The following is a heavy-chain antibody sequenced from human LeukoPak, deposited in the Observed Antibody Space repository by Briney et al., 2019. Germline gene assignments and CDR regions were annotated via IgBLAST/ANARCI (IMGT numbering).Heavy chain of an antibody. CDR3: AKRGVVIRVILVGFHKEAYYFES. D-gene: IGHD3/OR15-3a*01. Sequence: GGSLRLSCAASGFTFSSYSMNWVRQAPGKGLEWVSYIRSSSSTIYYADSVKGRFTISRDNPKNTLYLQMNSLRAEDTAVYFCAKRGVVIRVILVGFHKEAYYFESWGQGALVTVSS. V-gene: IGHV3-48*01. CDR2: IRSSSSTI. J-gene: IGHJ4*02. CDR1: GFTFSSYS.